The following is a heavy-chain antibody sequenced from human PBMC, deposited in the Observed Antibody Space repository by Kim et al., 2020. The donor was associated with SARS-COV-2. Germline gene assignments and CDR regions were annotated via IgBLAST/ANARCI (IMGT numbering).Heavy chain of an antibody. CDR1: GFTFSSYG. V-gene: IGHV3-33*01. Sequence: GGSLRLSCAASGFTFSSYGMHWVRQAPGKGLEWVAVIWYDGSNKYYADSVKGRFTISRDNSKNTLYLQMNSLRAEDTAVYYCARDLSSSSLPSDYWGQGTLVTVSS. CDR2: IWYDGSNK. J-gene: IGHJ4*02. CDR3: ARDLSSSSLPSDY. D-gene: IGHD6-13*01.